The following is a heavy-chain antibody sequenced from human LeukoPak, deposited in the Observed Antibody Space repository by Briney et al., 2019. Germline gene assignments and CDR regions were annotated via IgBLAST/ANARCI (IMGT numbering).Heavy chain of an antibody. D-gene: IGHD4-17*01. J-gene: IGHJ5*02. Sequence: GGSLRLSCAASGFSLNSHWMHWVRQAPGKGLMWVSRINSDGSSTTHADSAKGRFTISRDNAKNMLYLQMNSLRAEDTSVYHCAREVSGDLWYNWFDPWGQGTLVTVSS. V-gene: IGHV3-74*03. CDR1: GFSLNSHW. CDR2: INSDGSST. CDR3: AREVSGDLWYNWFDP.